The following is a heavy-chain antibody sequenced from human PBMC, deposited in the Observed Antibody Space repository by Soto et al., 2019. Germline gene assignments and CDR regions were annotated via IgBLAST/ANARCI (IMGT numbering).Heavy chain of an antibody. CDR2: INPNSGGT. J-gene: IGHJ6*02. V-gene: IGHV1-2*02. D-gene: IGHD2-2*01. CDR3: AREAEDIVVVPAAYGMDV. CDR1: GYTFTGYY. Sequence: GASVKVSCKASGYTFTGYYMHWVRQAPGQGLEWMGWINPNSGGTNYAQKFQGGVTMTRDTSISTAYMELSRLRSDDTAVYYCAREAEDIVVVPAAYGMDVWGQGTTVTVSS.